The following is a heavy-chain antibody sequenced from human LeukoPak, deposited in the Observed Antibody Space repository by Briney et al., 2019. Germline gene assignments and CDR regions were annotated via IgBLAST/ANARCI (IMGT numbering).Heavy chain of an antibody. J-gene: IGHJ6*02. V-gene: IGHV1-46*01. D-gene: IGHD6-19*01. CDR3: ARDLGIAVAGTRATGYYYGMDV. CDR2: INPSGGST. Sequence: ASVKVSCKASGYTFTSYYMLWVRQAPGQGLEWMGIINPSGGSTSYAQKFQGRVTMTRDTSTSTVYMELSSLRSEDTAVYYCARDLGIAVAGTRATGYYYGMDVWGQGTTVTVSS. CDR1: GYTFTSYY.